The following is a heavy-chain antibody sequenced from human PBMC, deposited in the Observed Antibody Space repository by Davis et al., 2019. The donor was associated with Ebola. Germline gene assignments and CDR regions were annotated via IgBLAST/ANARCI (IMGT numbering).Heavy chain of an antibody. CDR1: GITFRNYA. CDR2: VSHSQRET. CDR3: ARAVFHEVLDY. Sequence: GESLKISCAASGITFRNYAMHWVRQAPGKGLEWVAVVSHSQRETFYADSVKGRFTISRDNSENTLYLQMNSLTADDTAVYYCARAVFHEVLDYWGQGTPVTVSS. V-gene: IGHV3-30*04. D-gene: IGHD3-3*01. J-gene: IGHJ4*02.